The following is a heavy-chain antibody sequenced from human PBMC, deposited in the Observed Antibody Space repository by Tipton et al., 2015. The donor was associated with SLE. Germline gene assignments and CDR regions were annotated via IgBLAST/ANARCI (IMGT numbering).Heavy chain of an antibody. J-gene: IGHJ4*02. Sequence: SLRLSCAASGFTFSDYYMSWIRQAPGKGLEWVSYISSSNSYRNYADSVKGRFTISRDNAKNSLYLQLNSLRAEDTAVYYCARVAGVGGYLYYFDYWGQGTLVTVSS. D-gene: IGHD1-26*01. CDR2: ISSSNSYR. CDR1: GFTFSDYY. CDR3: ARVAGVGGYLYYFDY. V-gene: IGHV3-11*06.